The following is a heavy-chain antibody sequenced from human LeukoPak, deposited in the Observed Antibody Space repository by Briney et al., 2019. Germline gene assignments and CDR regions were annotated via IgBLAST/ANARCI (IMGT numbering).Heavy chain of an antibody. D-gene: IGHD3-10*01. CDR2: IWCDGSKT. V-gene: IGHV3-33*01. CDR3: ARDLSYGSLSFDP. J-gene: IGHJ5*02. Sequence: GGSLRLSCAASGFTFSSHGMQWVRQAPGKGLEWVALIWCDGSKTNYVDSVMGRFTISRDDSKNTLYLQMDNLRVEDTAVYFCARDLSYGSLSFDPWGQGTLVTVSS. CDR1: GFTFSSHG.